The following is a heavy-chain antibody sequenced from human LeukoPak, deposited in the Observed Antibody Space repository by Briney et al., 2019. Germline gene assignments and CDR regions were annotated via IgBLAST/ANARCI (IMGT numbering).Heavy chain of an antibody. V-gene: IGHV4-39*01. Sequence: PSETLSLTCTVSGGSITSNNYYCGWIRQPPGKGLEWIASINYSGSTYYNPSLKSRVTTSVDTSQNQFSLKLSSVTATDTAVYYCERHSFPTYSTSSDWFDTWGQGTLVTVSS. CDR1: GGSITSNNYY. D-gene: IGHD6-6*01. J-gene: IGHJ5*02. CDR2: INYSGST. CDR3: ERHSFPTYSTSSDWFDT.